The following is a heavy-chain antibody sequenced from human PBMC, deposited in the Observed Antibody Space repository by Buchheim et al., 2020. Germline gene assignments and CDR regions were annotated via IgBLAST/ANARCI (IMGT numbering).Heavy chain of an antibody. CDR1: GFTFSDYY. V-gene: IGHV3-11*06. Sequence: QVQLVESGGGLVKPGGSLRLSCAASGFTFSDYYMSWIHQAPGKGLEWVSYISSSSSYTNYADSVKGRFPISRDNAKNSLYLQMNSLGAEDTAVYYCARHRVRGVYSNYFDYWGQGTL. CDR2: ISSSSSYT. D-gene: IGHD3-10*01. J-gene: IGHJ4*02. CDR3: ARHRVRGVYSNYFDY.